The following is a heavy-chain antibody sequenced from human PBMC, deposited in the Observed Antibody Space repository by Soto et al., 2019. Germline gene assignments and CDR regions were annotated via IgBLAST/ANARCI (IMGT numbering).Heavy chain of an antibody. CDR3: ASQYYDFWSGYYKGNWFDP. CDR1: GGSISSYY. CDR2: IYYSGST. V-gene: IGHV4-59*01. J-gene: IGHJ5*02. D-gene: IGHD3-3*01. Sequence: SETLSLTCTVSGGSISSYYWSWIRQPPGKGLEWIGYIYYSGSTNYNPSLKSRVTISVDTSKNQFSLKLSSVTAADTAVYYCASQYYDFWSGYYKGNWFDPWGQGTLVTVSS.